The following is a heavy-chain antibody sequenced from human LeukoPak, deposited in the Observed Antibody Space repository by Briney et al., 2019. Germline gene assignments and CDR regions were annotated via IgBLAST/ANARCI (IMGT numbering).Heavy chain of an antibody. CDR1: VFTFSSYW. D-gene: IGHD6-13*01. CDR2: IKQDGGEK. Sequence: AGGALRLSCAVSVFTFSSYWMNWVRQAPGKGLEWVASIKQDGGEKSYVDSVKCRVTISRDNAKNSLYLQMSSLRAEDTAVYYCARDGTAAGLYFDLWGQGTLVTVSS. V-gene: IGHV3-7*01. CDR3: ARDGTAAGLYFDL. J-gene: IGHJ4*01.